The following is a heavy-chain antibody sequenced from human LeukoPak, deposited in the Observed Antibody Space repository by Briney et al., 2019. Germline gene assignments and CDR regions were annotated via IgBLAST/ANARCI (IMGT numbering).Heavy chain of an antibody. CDR3: ARDGLGYCSSTSCYDAFDI. Sequence: SVKVSCKASGGTFSSYAISWVRQAPGQGLEWMGRIIPILGIANYAQKFQGRVTITADKSTSTAYMELRSLRSDDTAVYYCARDGLGYCSSTSCYDAFDIWGQGTMVTVSS. V-gene: IGHV1-69*04. CDR1: GGTFSSYA. J-gene: IGHJ3*02. D-gene: IGHD2-2*01. CDR2: IIPILGIA.